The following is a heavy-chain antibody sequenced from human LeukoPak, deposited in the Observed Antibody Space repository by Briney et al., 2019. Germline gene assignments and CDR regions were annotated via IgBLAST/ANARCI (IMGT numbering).Heavy chain of an antibody. D-gene: IGHD3-10*01. V-gene: IGHV4-59*12. CDR2: IYYSGST. CDR1: GGSISSYY. Sequence: SETLSLTCTVSGGSISSYYWSWIRQPPGKGLEWIGYIYYSGSTNYNPSLKSRVTISVDTSKNQFSLKLSSVTAADTAVYYCARVGFSSGSYYNVLDYWGQGTLVTVSS. CDR3: ARVGFSSGSYYNVLDY. J-gene: IGHJ4*02.